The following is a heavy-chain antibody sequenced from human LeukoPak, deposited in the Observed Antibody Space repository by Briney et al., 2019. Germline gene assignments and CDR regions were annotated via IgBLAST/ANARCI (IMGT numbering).Heavy chain of an antibody. J-gene: IGHJ6*02. D-gene: IGHD2-2*01. V-gene: IGHV3-48*03. CDR3: AILPAAIPGYYGMDV. CDR1: GFTFSSYE. Sequence: GESLRLSCAASGFTFSSYEMNWVRQAPGKGLEWVSYISSSGSTIYYADSVKGRFTISRDNTKNSLYLQMNSLRAEDTAVYYCAILPAAIPGYYGMDVWGQGTTVTVSS. CDR2: ISSSGSTI.